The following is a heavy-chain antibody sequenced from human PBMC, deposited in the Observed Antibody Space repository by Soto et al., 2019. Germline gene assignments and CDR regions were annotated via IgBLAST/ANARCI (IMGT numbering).Heavy chain of an antibody. CDR3: AREVCSSTSCYAVRAYYYYMDV. J-gene: IGHJ6*03. CDR2: IIPILGIA. CDR1: GGTFSSYT. V-gene: IGHV1-69*04. D-gene: IGHD2-2*01. Sequence: SVKVSCKASGGTFSSYTISWVRQAPGQGLEWMGRIIPILGIANYAQKFQGRVTITADKSTSTAYMELSSLRSEDTAVYYCAREVCSSTSCYAVRAYYYYMDVWGKVTTVTVSS.